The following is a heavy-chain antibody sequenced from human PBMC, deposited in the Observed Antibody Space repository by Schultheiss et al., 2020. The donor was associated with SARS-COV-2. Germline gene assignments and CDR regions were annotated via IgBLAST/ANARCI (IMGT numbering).Heavy chain of an antibody. Sequence: GSLRLSCTVSGGSISSYYWSWIRQPAGKGLEWIGRIYTSGSTNYNPSLKSRVTMSVDTSKNQFSLKLSSVTAADTAVYYCASRLAVTTSVDYWGQGTLVTVSS. CDR2: IYTSGST. D-gene: IGHD4-17*01. CDR1: GGSISSYY. CDR3: ASRLAVTTSVDY. J-gene: IGHJ4*02. V-gene: IGHV4-4*07.